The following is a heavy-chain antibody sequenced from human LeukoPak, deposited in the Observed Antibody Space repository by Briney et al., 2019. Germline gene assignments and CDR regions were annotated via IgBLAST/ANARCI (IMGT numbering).Heavy chain of an antibody. V-gene: IGHV3-21*06. CDR1: GFTFSTYN. CDR3: ARGHYDVLTSSYKWTPDY. Sequence: GGSLRLSCAASGFTFSTYNMNWVRQAPGKGLEWVSSITSGGGYTYYADSVKGRFTTSRDNAKNSLSLRLDSLRAEDTAVYYCARGHYDVLTSSYKWTPDYWGQGTTVTVSS. CDR2: ITSGGGYT. D-gene: IGHD3-9*01. J-gene: IGHJ4*03.